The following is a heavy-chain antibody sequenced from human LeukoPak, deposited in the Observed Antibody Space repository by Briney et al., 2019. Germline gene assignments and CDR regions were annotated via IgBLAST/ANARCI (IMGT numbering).Heavy chain of an antibody. D-gene: IGHD5-18*01. V-gene: IGHV5-51*01. Sequence: NHGGSLKISCKGSGYSFTSYWIGWVRQMPGKGLEWMGIIYPGDSDTRYSPSFQGQVTISADKSISTAYLQWSSLKASDTAMYYCARRGYSYGYEYYFDYWGQGALVTVSS. CDR1: GYSFTSYW. J-gene: IGHJ4*02. CDR2: IYPGDSDT. CDR3: ARRGYSYGYEYYFDY.